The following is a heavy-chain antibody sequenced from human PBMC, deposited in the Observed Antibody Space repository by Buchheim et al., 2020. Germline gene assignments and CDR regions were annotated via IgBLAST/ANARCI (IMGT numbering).Heavy chain of an antibody. D-gene: IGHD3-22*01. J-gene: IGHJ4*02. CDR2: ICSTGTT. CDR3: ARDPYYYDNSGYKYFFDY. Sequence: QLQLQESGPGLVKPSETLSLTCTVSGGSIDSRNYYWGWIRQPPGEGLEWIGTICSTGTTYYNPSLKSRVTISVDTSKHKFSLKLSSVTAADTAVYYCARDPYYYDNSGYKYFFDYWGQGIL. V-gene: IGHV4-39*07. CDR1: GGSIDSRNYY.